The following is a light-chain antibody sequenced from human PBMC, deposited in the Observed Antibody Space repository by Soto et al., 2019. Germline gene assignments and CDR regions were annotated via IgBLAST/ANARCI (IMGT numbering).Light chain of an antibody. CDR3: SSYTSSSTLGGV. CDR1: SSDVGGYNY. V-gene: IGLV2-14*01. Sequence: QSALTQPASVSGSPGQSITISCTGTSSDVGGYNYVSWYQQHPGKAPKLMIYDVSNRPSGVSNRFSGSKSDNTASLTISGLQAEDEADYYCSSYTSSSTLGGVFGGGTKVTVL. CDR2: DVS. J-gene: IGLJ2*01.